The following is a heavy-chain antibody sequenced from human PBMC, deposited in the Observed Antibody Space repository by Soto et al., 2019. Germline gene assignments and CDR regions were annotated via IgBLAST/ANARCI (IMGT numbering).Heavy chain of an antibody. CDR3: AIDSYVWGSYRPRPYYYYGMDV. D-gene: IGHD3-16*02. Sequence: SQTLSLTCAISGDSVSGNSAAWNWIRQSPSRGLEWLGRTYYRSKWYNDYAVSVKSRITINPDTSKNQFSLQLNSVTPEDTAVYYCAIDSYVWGSYRPRPYYYYGMDVWGQGTTVTVSS. V-gene: IGHV6-1*01. CDR2: TYYRSKWYN. CDR1: GDSVSGNSAA. J-gene: IGHJ6*02.